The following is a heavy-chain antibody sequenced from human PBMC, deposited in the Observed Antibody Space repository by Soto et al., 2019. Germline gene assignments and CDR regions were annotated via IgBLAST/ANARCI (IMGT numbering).Heavy chain of an antibody. CDR3: ARDKITGLFDY. Sequence: QVQLQQWGAGLLKPSETLSLTCAVYGGSFSGYSWTWIRQPPGTGLEWIGEINHTGSTNYKPSLKSRVTISVATSKNKFSLKLTSVTAANTAVYYCARDKITGLFDYWGQGTLVTVSS. CDR1: GGSFSGYS. V-gene: IGHV4-34*01. CDR2: INHTGST. J-gene: IGHJ4*02. D-gene: IGHD2-8*02.